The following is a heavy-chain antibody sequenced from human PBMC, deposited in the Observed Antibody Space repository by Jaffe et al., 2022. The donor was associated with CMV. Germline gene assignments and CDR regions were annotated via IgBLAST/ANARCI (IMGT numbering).Heavy chain of an antibody. CDR3: ARETPRVGFWSGYYTY. Sequence: EVQLVETGGGLIQPGGSLRLSCAASGFTVSSNYMSWVRQAPGKGLEWVSVIYSGGSTYYADSVKGRFTISRDNSKNTLYLQMNSLRAEDTAVYYCARETPRVGFWSGYYTYWGQGTLVTVSS. V-gene: IGHV3-53*02. CDR1: GFTVSSNY. CDR2: IYSGGST. J-gene: IGHJ4*02. D-gene: IGHD3-3*01.